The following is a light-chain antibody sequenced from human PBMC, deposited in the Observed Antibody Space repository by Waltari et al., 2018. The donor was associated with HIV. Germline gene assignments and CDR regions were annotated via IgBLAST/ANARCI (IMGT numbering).Light chain of an antibody. Sequence: VLTQSPATLSFSPGERATLSCRASQSVTTYLAWYQQKPGQAPRLLIYDASNRAAGIPARFSGSGSGTDFTLTISRLEAEDFAVYYCQQRTPVAFGQGTRLEIK. J-gene: IGKJ5*01. CDR2: DAS. CDR3: QQRTPVA. CDR1: QSVTTY. V-gene: IGKV3-11*01.